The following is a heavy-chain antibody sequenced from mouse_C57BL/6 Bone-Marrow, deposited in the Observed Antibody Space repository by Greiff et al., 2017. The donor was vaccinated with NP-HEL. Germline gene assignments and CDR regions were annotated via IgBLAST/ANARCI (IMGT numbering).Heavy chain of an antibody. J-gene: IGHJ4*01. Sequence: VQLQQSGAELVKPGASVKLSCTASGFNIKDYYMHWVKQRTEQGLEWIGRIDPEDGETKYAPKFQGKATITADTSSNTAYLQLSSLTSEDTAIYDCAGVPAITTVVDYYAMDYWGQGTSVTVSS. V-gene: IGHV14-2*01. D-gene: IGHD1-1*01. CDR2: IDPEDGET. CDR1: GFNIKDYY. CDR3: AGVPAITTVVDYYAMDY.